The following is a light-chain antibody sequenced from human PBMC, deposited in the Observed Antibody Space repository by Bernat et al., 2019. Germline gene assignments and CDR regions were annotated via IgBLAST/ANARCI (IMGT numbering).Light chain of an antibody. CDR2: KVS. CDR3: MQATYWPYS. J-gene: IGKJ2*01. V-gene: IGKV2-30*01. CDR1: QSLIYNEGNTY. Sequence: DVVMSQSPLSLSVTLGQPASISCTSSQSLIYNEGNTYLTWFHQRPGHAPRRLIDKVSKRDPGVPDRFSGSGSDTDLTLTISSVEAEDVGIYYCMQATYWPYSFGQGDKLEI.